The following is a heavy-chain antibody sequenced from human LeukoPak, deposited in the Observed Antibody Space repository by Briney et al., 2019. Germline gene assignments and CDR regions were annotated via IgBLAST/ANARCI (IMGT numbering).Heavy chain of an antibody. CDR1: GFTFSSYA. D-gene: IGHD3-3*01. J-gene: IGHJ5*02. CDR3: ARPCGGGFLEPTYWFDP. V-gene: IGHV3-30-3*01. CDR2: ISYDGSNK. Sequence: GRSLRHSCAASGFTFSSYAMHWVRQAPGKGLEWVAVISYDGSNKYYADSVKGRFTISRDNSKNTLYLQMNSLRAEDTAVYYCARPCGGGFLEPTYWFDPWGQGTLVTVSS.